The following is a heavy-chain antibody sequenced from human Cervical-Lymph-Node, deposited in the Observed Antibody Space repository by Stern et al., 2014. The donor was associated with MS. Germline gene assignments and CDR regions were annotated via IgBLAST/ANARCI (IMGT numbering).Heavy chain of an antibody. J-gene: IGHJ4*02. CDR2: IGTAGDT. D-gene: IGHD3-16*01. V-gene: IGHV3-13*01. CDR3: ARDMGDGYFDY. CDR1: GFTFSSYD. Sequence: EQLVESGGGLVQPGGSLRLSCAASGFTFSSYDMHWVRQATGKGLEWVSAIGTAGDTYYPGSVKGRFTISRENAKNSLYLQMNSLRAGDTAVYYCARDMGDGYFDYWGQGTLVTVSS.